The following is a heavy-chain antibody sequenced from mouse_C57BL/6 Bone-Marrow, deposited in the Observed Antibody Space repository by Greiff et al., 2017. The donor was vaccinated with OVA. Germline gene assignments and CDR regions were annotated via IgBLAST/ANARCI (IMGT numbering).Heavy chain of an antibody. CDR1: GYTFTSYG. J-gene: IGHJ2*01. D-gene: IGHD4-1*01. CDR2: IYIGNGYT. CDR3: ARSSELGPGDFDY. V-gene: IGHV1-58*01. Sequence: DVKLQESGAELVRPGSSVKMSCKTSGYTFTSYGINWVKQRPGKGLEWIGYIYIGNGYTEYNEKFKGKATLTSDTSSSTAYMQLSSLTSEDSAIYFCARSSELGPGDFDYWGQGTTLTVSS.